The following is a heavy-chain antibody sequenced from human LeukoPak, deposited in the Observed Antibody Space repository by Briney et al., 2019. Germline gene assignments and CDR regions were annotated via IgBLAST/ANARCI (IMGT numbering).Heavy chain of an antibody. D-gene: IGHD1-26*01. Sequence: GGSLRLSCGASGFTFSSYAMSWVRQAPGKGLEWVSAISGSGGSTYYADSVKGRFTISRDNSKNTLYLQMNSLRAEDTAVYYCAKGLHSGSYFDPGVDAFDIWGQGTMVTVSS. CDR3: AKGLHSGSYFDPGVDAFDI. CDR2: ISGSGGST. CDR1: GFTFSSYA. V-gene: IGHV3-23*01. J-gene: IGHJ3*02.